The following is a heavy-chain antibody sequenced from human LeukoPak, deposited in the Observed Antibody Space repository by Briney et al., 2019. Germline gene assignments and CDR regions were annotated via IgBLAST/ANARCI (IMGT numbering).Heavy chain of an antibody. Sequence: SVKVSCKTSGGTFNNSAISWVRQAPGQGLEWLGGIMPLFGTAGYAQKFQDRVTITKDESTRTVYLELTSLTSDDTAVYYCARDVHGDYGSGWFDPWGQGTLVSVSS. J-gene: IGHJ5*02. CDR1: GGTFNNSA. CDR3: ARDVHGDYGSGWFDP. V-gene: IGHV1-69*05. CDR2: IMPLFGTA. D-gene: IGHD4-17*01.